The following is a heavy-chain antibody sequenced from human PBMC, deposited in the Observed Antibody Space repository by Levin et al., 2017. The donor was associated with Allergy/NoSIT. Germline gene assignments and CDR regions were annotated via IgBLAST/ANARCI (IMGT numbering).Heavy chain of an antibody. CDR2: ISAYNGNT. CDR1: GYTFTSYG. J-gene: IGHJ4*02. D-gene: IGHD6-19*01. Sequence: ASVKVSCKASGYTFTSYGISWVRQAPGQGLEWMGWISAYNGNTNYAQKLQGRVTMTTDTSTSTAYMELRSLRSDDTAVYYCASNGYSSGWYGIDYWGQGTLVTVSS. CDR3: ASNGYSSGWYGIDY. V-gene: IGHV1-18*01.